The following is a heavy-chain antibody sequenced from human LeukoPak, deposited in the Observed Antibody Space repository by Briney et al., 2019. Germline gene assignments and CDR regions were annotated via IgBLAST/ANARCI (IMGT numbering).Heavy chain of an antibody. D-gene: IGHD6-13*01. Sequence: GSLRLFSAASLFTFSIYEINSVRPAPGKGLEWISYISSSGSTMYYADSEKGRFTISRDNAKNSLYLQMNSLRAEDTAIYYCASSSWYALDYWGQGTLVTVSS. V-gene: IGHV3-48*03. CDR3: ASSSWYALDY. CDR2: ISSSGSTM. CDR1: LFTFSIYE. J-gene: IGHJ4*02.